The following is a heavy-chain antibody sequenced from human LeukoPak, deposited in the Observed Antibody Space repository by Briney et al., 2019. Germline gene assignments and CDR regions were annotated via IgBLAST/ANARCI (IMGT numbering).Heavy chain of an antibody. Sequence: PGESLRLSCAASGFTVSSNYMSWVRQAPGKGLEWVSVSYSGGSTYYADSVKGRFTISRDNSKNTLYLQMNSLRAEDTAVYYCAKCVWGSYRYTDYWGQGTLVTVSS. CDR1: GFTVSSNY. J-gene: IGHJ4*02. V-gene: IGHV3-53*01. CDR2: SYSGGST. D-gene: IGHD3-16*02. CDR3: AKCVWGSYRYTDY.